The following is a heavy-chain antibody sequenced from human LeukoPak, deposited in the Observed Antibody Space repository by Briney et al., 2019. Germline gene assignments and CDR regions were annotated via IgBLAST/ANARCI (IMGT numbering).Heavy chain of an antibody. CDR3: ASWGSITIFGVVTYFDY. CDR1: GYTFTSCY. V-gene: IGHV1-46*01. J-gene: IGHJ4*02. CDR2: IYPSGGST. D-gene: IGHD3-3*01. Sequence: ASVKVSCKASGYTFTSCYMHWVRQAPGQGLEWMGIIYPSGGSTSYAQKFQGRVTMTRDTSTSTVYMELSSLRSEDTAVYYCASWGSITIFGVVTYFDYWGQGTLVTVSS.